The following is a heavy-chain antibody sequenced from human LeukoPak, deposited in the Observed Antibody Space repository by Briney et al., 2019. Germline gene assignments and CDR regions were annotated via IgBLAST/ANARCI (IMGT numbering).Heavy chain of an antibody. CDR1: GFTFSTYW. CDR3: TRGYYGDTHFDY. V-gene: IGHV3-74*01. J-gene: IGHJ4*01. CDR2: MNNDGSST. Sequence: GGSLSLSCAASGFTFSTYWMHWVRQAPGKGLVWVSRMNNDGSSTNYADSVKGRFTISRDNAKNTLYVQMNCLRAEDAAVYYCTRGYYGDTHFDYWGQGILVTVSS. D-gene: IGHD4-17*01.